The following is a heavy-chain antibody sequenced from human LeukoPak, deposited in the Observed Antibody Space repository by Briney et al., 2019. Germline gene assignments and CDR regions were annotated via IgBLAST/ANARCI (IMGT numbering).Heavy chain of an antibody. CDR1: GGSISSYY. CDR2: IYTSGST. V-gene: IGHV4-4*07. D-gene: IGHD6-19*01. J-gene: IGHJ3*02. Sequence: NPSETLSLTCTVSGGSISSYYWSWIRQPAGKGLEWIGRIYTSGSTNYNPSLKSRVTMSVDTSKNQFSLKLSSVTAADTAVYYCARNFFLQQWKDAFDIWGQGTMVTVSS. CDR3: ARNFFLQQWKDAFDI.